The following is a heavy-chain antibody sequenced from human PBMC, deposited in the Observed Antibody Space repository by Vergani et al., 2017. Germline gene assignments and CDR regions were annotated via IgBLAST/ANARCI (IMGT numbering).Heavy chain of an antibody. J-gene: IGHJ3*02. Sequence: QVQLVESGGGVVQPGGSLRLSCAASGFTFSSYGMHWVRQAPGKGLEWVAFIRYDGSNKYYADSVKGRFTISRHNSKNTLYRQMNSLRAEDTAVYYCARDDYGVDAFDIWGQGTMVTVSS. CDR2: IRYDGSNK. CDR3: ARDDYGVDAFDI. V-gene: IGHV3-30*02. CDR1: GFTFSSYG. D-gene: IGHD4-17*01.